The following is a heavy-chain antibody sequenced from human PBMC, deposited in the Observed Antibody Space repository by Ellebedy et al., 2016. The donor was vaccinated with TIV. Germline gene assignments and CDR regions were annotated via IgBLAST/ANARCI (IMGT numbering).Heavy chain of an antibody. CDR1: GFTFEDYV. D-gene: IGHD3-9*01. CDR3: GKDRDVLTGSDF. Sequence: GESLKISCAASGFTFEDYVMHWIRQPPGKGLEWVTVISWDGTMTYHADSVKGRFTVSRDNKKNLLYLQMNSLKTEDTAVYYCGKDRDVLTGSDFWGQGTLVTVSS. J-gene: IGHJ4*02. CDR2: ISWDGTMT. V-gene: IGHV3-43*01.